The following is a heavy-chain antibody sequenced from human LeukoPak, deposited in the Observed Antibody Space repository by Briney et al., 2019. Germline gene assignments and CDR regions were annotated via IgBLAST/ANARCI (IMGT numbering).Heavy chain of an antibody. CDR2: ISSSSSYI. D-gene: IGHD2-2*01. V-gene: IGHV3-21*04. CDR3: AKLGDIVVVPAAGWVDY. CDR1: GFTFSSYS. Sequence: GGSLRLSCAASGFTFSSYSMNWVRQAPGKGLEWVSSISSSSSYIYYADSVKGRFTISRDNAKNSLYLQMNSLRAEDTAVYYCAKLGDIVVVPAAGWVDYWGQGTLVTVSS. J-gene: IGHJ4*02.